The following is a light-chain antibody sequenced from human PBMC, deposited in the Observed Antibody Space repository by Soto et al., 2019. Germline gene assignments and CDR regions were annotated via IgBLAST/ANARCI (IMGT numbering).Light chain of an antibody. Sequence: EIVMTPSPATLSVSPGERATLSCRASQSVSSNLAWYQQKPGQAPRLLIYGASTRATGIPARFSGSGSGTEFTLTISSLQSEDLAVYYCQQYNNWPPYTFGQGTKLEIK. CDR3: QQYNNWPPYT. CDR2: GAS. J-gene: IGKJ2*01. CDR1: QSVSSN. V-gene: IGKV3-15*01.